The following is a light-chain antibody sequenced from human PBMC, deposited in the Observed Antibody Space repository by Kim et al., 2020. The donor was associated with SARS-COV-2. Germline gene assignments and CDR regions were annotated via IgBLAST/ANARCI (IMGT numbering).Light chain of an antibody. CDR1: QSLLHSNGRTY. Sequence: DIVMTQTQLSLSVTPGQPASISCKSSQSLLHSNGRTYLYWYLQKPGQTPQPLIYEVSSRFSGVPDRFSGSVSGTDFTLKISRVAAEYVGVYYCMQSIQVPWTFGQGTKLDI. CDR2: EVS. CDR3: MQSIQVPWT. V-gene: IGKV2D-29*01. J-gene: IGKJ1*01.